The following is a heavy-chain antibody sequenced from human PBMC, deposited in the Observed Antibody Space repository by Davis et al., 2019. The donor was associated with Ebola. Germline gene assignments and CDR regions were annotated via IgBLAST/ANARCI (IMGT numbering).Heavy chain of an antibody. CDR2: IWYDGSRK. D-gene: IGHD2-15*01. CDR1: GFTFSSCA. Sequence: GESLKISCAASGFTFSSCAMHWVRQAPDKGLEWVAVIWYDGSRKYYGDSVKGRFTISRDNSNNLLYLQMNSLRAEDTAVYYCAIPDCSGANCYSVYIKNWGQGTLVTVSS. J-gene: IGHJ4*02. CDR3: AIPDCSGANCYSVYIKN. V-gene: IGHV3-30*04.